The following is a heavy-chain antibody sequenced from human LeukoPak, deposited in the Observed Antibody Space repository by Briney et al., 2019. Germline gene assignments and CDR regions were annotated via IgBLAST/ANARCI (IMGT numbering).Heavy chain of an antibody. CDR1: GFTFSSYG. V-gene: IGHV3-30*03. D-gene: IGHD5-12*01. CDR2: ISYDGSNK. Sequence: GGSLRLSCAASGFTFSSYGMHWVRQAPGKGLEWVAVISYDGSNKYYADSVKGRFTISRGNSKDTLYLQMNSLRAEDTAVYYCARNENSGWGYFDYWGQGTLVTVSS. J-gene: IGHJ4*02. CDR3: ARNENSGWGYFDY.